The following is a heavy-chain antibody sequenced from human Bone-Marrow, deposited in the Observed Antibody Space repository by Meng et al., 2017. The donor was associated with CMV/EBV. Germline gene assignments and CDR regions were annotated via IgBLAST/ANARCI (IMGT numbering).Heavy chain of an antibody. Sequence: GESLKISCAASGFTFSSYAMSWVRQAPGKGLEWVSAISGSGGSTYYADSVKGRFTISRDNAKNSLYLQMNSLRAEDTAVYYCATLEWLLHYFDYWGQGTLVTVSS. D-gene: IGHD3-3*01. CDR1: GFTFSSYA. J-gene: IGHJ4*02. CDR2: ISGSGGST. V-gene: IGHV3-23*01. CDR3: ATLEWLLHYFDY.